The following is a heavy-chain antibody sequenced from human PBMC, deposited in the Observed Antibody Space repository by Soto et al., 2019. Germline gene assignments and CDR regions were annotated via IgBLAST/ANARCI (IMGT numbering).Heavy chain of an antibody. D-gene: IGHD3-3*02. J-gene: IGHJ5*02. CDR1: GFTVSSNY. CDR2: IYSGGTT. Sequence: WVSLRLSCAASGFTVSSNYMNWVRQAPGKGLEWVSVIYSGGTTYYADSVKGRFTISRDNSKNTLYLQMNSLRAEDTAVYYCARSFFGVFSNWFDPWGQGTLVTVSS. CDR3: ARSFFGVFSNWFDP. V-gene: IGHV3-53*01.